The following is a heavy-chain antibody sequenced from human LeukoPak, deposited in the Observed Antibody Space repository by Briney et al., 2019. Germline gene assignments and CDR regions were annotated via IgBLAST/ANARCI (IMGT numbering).Heavy chain of an antibody. V-gene: IGHV4-4*07. CDR1: GDSISNYF. Sequence: SETLSLTCTVSGDSISNYFWSWIRQPAGKGLEWIGRIYAGEGANYNPSLETRVTVSVDTYTNQLTLKLSSVTAADTAVYYCAREGYSYGYYFDYWGQGTLVTVSS. CDR2: IYAGEGA. D-gene: IGHD5-18*01. CDR3: AREGYSYGYYFDY. J-gene: IGHJ4*02.